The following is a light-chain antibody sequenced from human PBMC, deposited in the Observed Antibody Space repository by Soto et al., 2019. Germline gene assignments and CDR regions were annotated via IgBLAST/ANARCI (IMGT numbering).Light chain of an antibody. CDR3: QTWGTGILV. V-gene: IGLV4-69*01. CDR2: LNSDGSH. Sequence: QLVLTQSPSASASLGASVKLTCTLSSGHSSYAIAWHQQQPEKGPRYLMKLNSDGSHSKGDGIPDRFSGSSSGAERYLTISSLQSEDEADYYCQTWGTGILVFGGETKLTVL. CDR1: SGHSSYA. J-gene: IGLJ2*01.